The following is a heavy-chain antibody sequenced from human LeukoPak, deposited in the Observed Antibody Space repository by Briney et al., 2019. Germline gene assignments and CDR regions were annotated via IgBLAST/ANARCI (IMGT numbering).Heavy chain of an antibody. CDR2: ISGSGCST. D-gene: IGHD6-19*01. Sequence: GGSLRLSCAASGFTFSSYGMSWVRQAPGKGLEWVSAISGSGCSTYYADSVKGRFTISRDNSKNTLYLQMNSLRAEDTAVYYCAKVDLAVAGTIHFDYWGQGTLVTVSS. CDR1: GFTFSSYG. CDR3: AKVDLAVAGTIHFDY. V-gene: IGHV3-23*01. J-gene: IGHJ4*02.